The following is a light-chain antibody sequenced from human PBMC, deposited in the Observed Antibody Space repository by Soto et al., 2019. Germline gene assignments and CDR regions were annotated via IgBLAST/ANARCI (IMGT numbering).Light chain of an antibody. V-gene: IGKV3-11*01. CDR3: HQRQSWPRT. Sequence: EIVLTQSQATLSSFPGDRVTLSCSASQYINTRLAWYQHRPGQAPRLLIYQTSIRAAGIPARFSASGTGTDFTLTISDVQPEDVAVYYCHQRQSWPRTFGQGTKVDI. J-gene: IGKJ1*01. CDR1: QYINTR. CDR2: QTS.